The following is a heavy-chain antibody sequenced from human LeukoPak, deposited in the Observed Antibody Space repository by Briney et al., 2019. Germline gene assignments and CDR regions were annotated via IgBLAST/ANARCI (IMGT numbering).Heavy chain of an antibody. Sequence: GGSLRLSCAASGFSFADYAMHWVRQAPGKGLEWVSGFSWNSGNIGYADSVKGRFTISRDNAKNSLNLQMNSLRAEDTALYYCAKDTRAIVGSAHNAFDIWGQGTMVTVSS. J-gene: IGHJ3*02. D-gene: IGHD1-26*01. CDR3: AKDTRAIVGSAHNAFDI. V-gene: IGHV3-9*01. CDR2: FSWNSGNI. CDR1: GFSFADYA.